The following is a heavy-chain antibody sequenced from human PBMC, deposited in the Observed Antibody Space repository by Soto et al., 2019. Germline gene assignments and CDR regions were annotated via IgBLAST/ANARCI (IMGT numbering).Heavy chain of an antibody. V-gene: IGHV4-31*03. J-gene: IGHJ4*02. CDR3: ARDTRDDYDFWSGFGT. D-gene: IGHD3-3*01. CDR2: IYYSGSA. CDR1: CGSISSGGYY. Sequence: SETLSLTCTVSCGSISSGGYYWSWIRQHPGKGLEWIGYIYYSGSAYYNPSLKSRVTISVDTSKNQFSLKLSSVTAADTAVYYCARDTRDDYDFWSGFGTWGQGTLVTVSS.